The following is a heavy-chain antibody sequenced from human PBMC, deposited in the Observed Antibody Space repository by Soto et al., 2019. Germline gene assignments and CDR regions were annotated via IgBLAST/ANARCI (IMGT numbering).Heavy chain of an antibody. Sequence: EVQLVESGGGLVKPGGSLRLSCVASGFTFSVYSMRWVRQAPGQGLEWVSSITSSSTYIYYTRSVEGRFTISRDDAKNSLHLQMNSLRAQDTAVYYCARDLLEGYGHARQPDYWGQGTLVTVSS. V-gene: IGHV3-21*06. CDR2: ITSSSTYI. D-gene: IGHD5-18*01. CDR3: ARDLLEGYGHARQPDY. J-gene: IGHJ4*02. CDR1: GFTFSVYS.